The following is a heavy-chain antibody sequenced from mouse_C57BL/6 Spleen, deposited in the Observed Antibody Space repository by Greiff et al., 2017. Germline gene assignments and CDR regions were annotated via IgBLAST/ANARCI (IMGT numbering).Heavy chain of an antibody. CDR1: GFTFSDYG. D-gene: IGHD2-5*01. V-gene: IGHV5-17*01. Sequence: EVMLVESGGGLVKPGGSLKLSCAASGFTFSDYGMHWVRQAPEKGLEWVAYISSGSSTIYYADTVQGRFTISRDNAKNTLFLQMTSLRSEDTAMYYCARNSNFFDYWGQGTTLTVSS. J-gene: IGHJ2*01. CDR2: ISSGSSTI. CDR3: ARNSNFFDY.